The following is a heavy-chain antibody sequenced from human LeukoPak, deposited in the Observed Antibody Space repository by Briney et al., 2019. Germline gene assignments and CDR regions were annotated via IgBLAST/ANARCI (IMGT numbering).Heavy chain of an antibody. D-gene: IGHD6-13*01. Sequence: ASVKVSCKASGYTFTSYRISWVRQAPGQGLEWMGWISAYNGNTNYAQKLQGRVTMTTDTSTSTAYMELRSLRSDDTAVYYCARDGLLLAAGYYYYGMDVWGQGTTVTVSS. CDR2: ISAYNGNT. CDR1: GYTFTSYR. CDR3: ARDGLLLAAGYYYYGMDV. V-gene: IGHV1-18*01. J-gene: IGHJ6*02.